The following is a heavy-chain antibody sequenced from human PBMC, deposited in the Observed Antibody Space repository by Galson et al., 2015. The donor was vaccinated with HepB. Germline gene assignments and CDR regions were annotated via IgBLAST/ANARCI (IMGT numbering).Heavy chain of an antibody. D-gene: IGHD6-19*01. CDR1: GYTFTDYY. CDR3: VREDRDSGLIDY. CDR2: LNPNSGGT. V-gene: IGHV1-2*05. Sequence: SVKVSCKASGYTFTDYYIHWVRQAPGQGLEWMGRLNPNSGGTNYAQKFQGRVTMTRDTSISTAYMELSRLRSDDTVVFYCVREDRDSGLIDYWGQGTLVTVSS. J-gene: IGHJ4*02.